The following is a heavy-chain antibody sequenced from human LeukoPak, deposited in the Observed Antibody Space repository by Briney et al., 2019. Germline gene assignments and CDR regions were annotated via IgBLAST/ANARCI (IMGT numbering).Heavy chain of an antibody. J-gene: IGHJ4*02. D-gene: IGHD5-18*01. V-gene: IGHV4-39*07. CDR3: VRSDTALVYYFDY. Sequence: SETLSLTCTVSGASISSSSYYWGWIRQPPGKGLEWIASIHYSGSTYYNPSLKSRVTISVDTSKNQFSLKVSSVTAADTAVYYCVRSDTALVYYFDYWGQGTLVTVSS. CDR2: IHYSGST. CDR1: GASISSSSYY.